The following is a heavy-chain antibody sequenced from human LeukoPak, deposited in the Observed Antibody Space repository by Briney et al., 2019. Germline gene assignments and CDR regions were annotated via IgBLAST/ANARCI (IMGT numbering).Heavy chain of an antibody. D-gene: IGHD1-7*01. CDR3: AKDLYNWNYGINY. V-gene: IGHV3-33*06. CDR1: GFTFSSYG. CDR2: IWYDGSNK. J-gene: IGHJ4*02. Sequence: GRSLRLSCAASGFTFSSYGMHWVRQAPGKGLEWVAVIWYDGSNKYYADSVKGRFTISRDNSKNTLYLQMNSLRAEDTAVYYCAKDLYNWNYGINYWGQGTLVTVSS.